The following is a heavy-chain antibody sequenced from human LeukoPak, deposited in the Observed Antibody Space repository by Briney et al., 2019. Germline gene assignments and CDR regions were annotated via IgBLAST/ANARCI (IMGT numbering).Heavy chain of an antibody. V-gene: IGHV4-39*07. CDR1: GGSISSGDYY. CDR2: INHSGST. J-gene: IGHJ6*02. D-gene: IGHD3-22*01. Sequence: SETLSLTCTVSGGSISSGDYYWSWIRQPPGKGLEWIGEINHSGSTNYNPSLKSRVTISVDTSKNQFSLKLSSVTAADTAVYYCARGRLLTPYPLGGMDVWGQGTTVTVSS. CDR3: ARGRLLTPYPLGGMDV.